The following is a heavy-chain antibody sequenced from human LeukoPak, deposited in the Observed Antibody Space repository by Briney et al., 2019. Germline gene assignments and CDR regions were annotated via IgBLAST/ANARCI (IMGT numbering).Heavy chain of an antibody. J-gene: IGHJ4*02. CDR3: AREGGDLGYFDS. Sequence: ASVKVSFKASGYAFTRHYVHWMRQAPGQGLDWMGIISPRDGNTNYLPNLQGRVTMTTDTSANTIYMELSSLRSEDTAVYYCAREGGDLGYFDSWGQGTLVTVSS. V-gene: IGHV1-46*01. D-gene: IGHD3-16*01. CDR1: GYAFTRHY. CDR2: ISPRDGNT.